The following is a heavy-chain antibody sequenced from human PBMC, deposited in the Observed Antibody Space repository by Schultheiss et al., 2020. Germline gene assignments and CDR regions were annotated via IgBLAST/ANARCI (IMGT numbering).Heavy chain of an antibody. J-gene: IGHJ4*02. CDR3: ARSTTLTG. Sequence: GGSLRLSCAASGFTFSSYWMSWVRQAPGKGLEWVSGISWNRGSIRYADSVKGRFTISRDNAKNSLYLQMNSLRAEDTAVYYCARSTTLTGWGQGTLVTVSS. CDR2: ISWNRGSI. D-gene: IGHD4-11*01. V-gene: IGHV3-20*04. CDR1: GFTFSSYW.